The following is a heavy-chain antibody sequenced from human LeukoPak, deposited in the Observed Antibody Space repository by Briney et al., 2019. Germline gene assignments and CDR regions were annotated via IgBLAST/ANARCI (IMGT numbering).Heavy chain of an antibody. CDR2: IKQDGSEK. CDR1: GFTFSSYW. V-gene: IGHV3-7*04. J-gene: IGHJ4*02. CDR3: ARNWGSLDY. D-gene: IGHD7-27*01. Sequence: GGSLRLSCAASGFTFSSYWINWVRQAPGKGLEWVANIKQDGSEKYYVDSVKGRFTISRDNAKNSLYLQMDSLGAEDTAVYYCARNWGSLDYWGQGTLVTVSS.